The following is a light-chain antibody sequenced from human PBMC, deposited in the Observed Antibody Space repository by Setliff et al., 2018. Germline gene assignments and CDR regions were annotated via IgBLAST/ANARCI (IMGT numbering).Light chain of an antibody. V-gene: IGLV2-14*01. CDR2: DVS. Sequence: QSALAQPASVSGSPGQSITISCTGTSSDVGGYNYVSWYQQHPGKAPKLMIYDVSKRPSGVSNRFSGSKSGYTASLTISGLRAEDEADYYCSSYTSSTTLGVFGTGTKGTVL. CDR1: SSDVGGYNY. CDR3: SSYTSSTTLGV. J-gene: IGLJ1*01.